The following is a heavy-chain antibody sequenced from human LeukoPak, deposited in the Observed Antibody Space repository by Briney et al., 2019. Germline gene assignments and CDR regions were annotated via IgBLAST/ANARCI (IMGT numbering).Heavy chain of an antibody. CDR2: VYSNGNT. CDR3: AGGTFDGPLYGTYWYFHV. CDR1: GGSINNNY. D-gene: IGHD1-14*01. V-gene: IGHV4-59*01. J-gene: IGHJ2*01. Sequence: SETLSLTCTVSGGSINNNYWSWIRQPPGKGLEWIGYVYSNGNTNYNPSLKSRVIMSIETSKNQFSLKVPSVTAADTAVYYCAGGTFDGPLYGTYWYFHVWGRGALVTVSS.